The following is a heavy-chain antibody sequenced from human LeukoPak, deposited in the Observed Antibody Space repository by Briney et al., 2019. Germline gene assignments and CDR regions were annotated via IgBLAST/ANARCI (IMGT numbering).Heavy chain of an antibody. V-gene: IGHV1-3*01. Sequence: LGASVKVSCKASGYTFTGYYMHWVRQAPGQRLEWMGWINAGNGNTKYSQKFQGRVTITRDTSASTAYMELSSLRSEDTAVYYCARSGVKVLRFLEWSPKAWFDPWGQGTLVTVSS. J-gene: IGHJ5*02. CDR3: ARSGVKVLRFLEWSPKAWFDP. CDR2: INAGNGNT. D-gene: IGHD3-3*01. CDR1: GYTFTGYY.